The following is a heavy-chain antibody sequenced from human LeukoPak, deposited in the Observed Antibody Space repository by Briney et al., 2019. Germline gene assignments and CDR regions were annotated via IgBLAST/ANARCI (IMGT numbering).Heavy chain of an antibody. CDR2: ISSSSSTI. D-gene: IGHD6-6*01. Sequence: GGSLRLSCAASGFTFSSYSMNWVRQAPGKGLEWVSYISSSSSTIYYADSVKGRFTISRDNAKDSLYLQMNSLRAEDTAVYYCAKGRLDGYSSSPDWGQGTLVTVSS. J-gene: IGHJ4*02. V-gene: IGHV3-48*01. CDR3: AKGRLDGYSSSPD. CDR1: GFTFSSYS.